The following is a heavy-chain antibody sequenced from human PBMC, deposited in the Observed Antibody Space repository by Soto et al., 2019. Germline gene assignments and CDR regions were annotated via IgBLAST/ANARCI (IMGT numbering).Heavy chain of an antibody. D-gene: IGHD6-19*01. V-gene: IGHV1-18*01. CDR2: ISAYNGNT. CDR1: GYTFTSYG. J-gene: IGHJ3*02. CDR3: ARDLPFQDPIAVAGVDAFDI. Sequence: QVQLVQSGAEVKKPGASVKVSCKASGYTFTSYGISWVRQAPGQGLEWMGWISAYNGNTNYAQKLHGRVTMTTDTATSTGYRERRTLRSDDTAVYYCARDLPFQDPIAVAGVDAFDIWGQGTMVTVSS.